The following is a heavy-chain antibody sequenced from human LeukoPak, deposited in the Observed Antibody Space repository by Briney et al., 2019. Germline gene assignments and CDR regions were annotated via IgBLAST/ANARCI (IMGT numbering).Heavy chain of an antibody. V-gene: IGHV3-23*01. CDR3: ARMGTFDY. D-gene: IGHD7-27*01. CDR1: GFTFSSYA. CDR2: ISSSGGRT. Sequence: GGSLRLSCAASGFTFSSYAMTWVRQAPGKGLERVSTISSSGGRTYYAESVKGRFTISRDNSKNILYLQMNSLRAEDTAVYYCARMGTFDYWGQGTLVTVSS. J-gene: IGHJ4*02.